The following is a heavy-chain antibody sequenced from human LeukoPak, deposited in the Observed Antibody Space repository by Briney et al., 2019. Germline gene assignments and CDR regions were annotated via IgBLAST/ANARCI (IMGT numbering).Heavy chain of an antibody. CDR2: INPSGGSA. Sequence: ASVKVSCKTSGYTFTNYYIHWVRQAPGQGLEWMGIINPSGGSASYAQKFQGRITMSRETSTSTVYMELTSLRFEDTAVYYCARAVVPTAISAYYFDYWGQGTLVPVPS. D-gene: IGHD2-2*01. J-gene: IGHJ4*02. V-gene: IGHV1-46*01. CDR1: GYTFTNYY. CDR3: ARAVVPTAISAYYFDY.